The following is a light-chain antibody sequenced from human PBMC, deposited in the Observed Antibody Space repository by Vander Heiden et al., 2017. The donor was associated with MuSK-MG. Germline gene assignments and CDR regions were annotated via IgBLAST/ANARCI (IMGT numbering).Light chain of an antibody. CDR2: QVS. CDR3: QVWDSSTTSV. V-gene: IGLV3-1*01. CDR1: QSGEKY. Sequence: YELSQPPPVSVLPGQTASITFSPDQSGEKYCSWYTQNPGQSPVLAIYQVSTRPSGMPEGFSGSNSGSTATLTIGGTQALDEADYYFQVWDSSTTSVFGTGTKVTVL. J-gene: IGLJ1*01.